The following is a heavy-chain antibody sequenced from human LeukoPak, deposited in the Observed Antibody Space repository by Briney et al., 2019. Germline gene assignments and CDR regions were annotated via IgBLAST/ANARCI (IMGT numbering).Heavy chain of an antibody. D-gene: IGHD6-19*01. Sequence: GGSLRLSCAASGFTFSNSAMSWVRQAPGKGLEWVSTLNGSGITTYYADSVKGRFTISRDNSKNTLYLQMNSLRAEDTAVYYCAKGIYSSGWSYFDYWGHGTLVTVSS. V-gene: IGHV3-23*01. CDR1: GFTFSNSA. CDR2: LNGSGITT. J-gene: IGHJ4*03. CDR3: AKGIYSSGWSYFDY.